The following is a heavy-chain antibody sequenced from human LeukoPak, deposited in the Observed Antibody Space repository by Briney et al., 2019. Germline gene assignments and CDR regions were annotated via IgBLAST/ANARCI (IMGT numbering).Heavy chain of an antibody. CDR2: ISDGGST. CDR1: GFTISSNY. V-gene: IGHV3-53*01. J-gene: IGHJ4*02. D-gene: IGHD3-10*01. Sequence: GGSLRLSCAASGFTISSNYMNWVRQAPGKGLDWVSVISDGGSTYYADSVRGRFTISRDNSKSTLFLQMNSLRVEDTAVYYCARGVFNWGQGTLVTVSS. CDR3: ARGVFN.